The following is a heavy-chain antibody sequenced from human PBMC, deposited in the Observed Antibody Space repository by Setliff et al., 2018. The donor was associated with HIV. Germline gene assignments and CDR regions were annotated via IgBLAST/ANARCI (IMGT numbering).Heavy chain of an antibody. CDR1: SGSFSGYY. V-gene: IGHV4-34*01. Sequence: SETLSLTCAVYSGSFSGYYWSWIRQPPGKGLEWIGEINHSGSTNYNPSLKSRVTISVDTSKNQFSLKLSSVTAADTAVYYCARVRTNWDYDFWSGHISSDYFDYWGQGTLVTVSS. CDR3: ARVRTNWDYDFWSGHISSDYFDY. D-gene: IGHD3-3*01. CDR2: INHSGST. J-gene: IGHJ4*02.